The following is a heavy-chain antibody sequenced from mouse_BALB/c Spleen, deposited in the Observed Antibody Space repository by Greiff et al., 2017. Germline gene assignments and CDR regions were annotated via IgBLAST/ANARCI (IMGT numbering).Heavy chain of an antibody. J-gene: IGHJ3*01. V-gene: IGHV14-4*02. CDR3: TTFYDYDKGAWFAY. CDR1: GFNIKDYY. D-gene: IGHD2-4*01. Sequence: EVKLQESGAELVRSGASVKLSCTASGFNIKDYYMHWVKQRPEQGLEWIGWIDPENGDTEYAPKFQGKATMTADTSSNTAYLQLSSLTSEDTAVYYCTTFYDYDKGAWFAYWGQGTLVTVSA. CDR2: IDPENGDT.